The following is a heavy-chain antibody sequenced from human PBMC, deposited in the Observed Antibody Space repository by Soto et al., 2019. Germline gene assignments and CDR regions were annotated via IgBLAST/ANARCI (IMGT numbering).Heavy chain of an antibody. V-gene: IGHV3-23*01. CDR3: AKARVLMVYASLDY. J-gene: IGHJ4*02. CDR1: GFTFSSYA. Sequence: LRLSCAASGFTFSSYAMSWVRQAPGKGLEWVSAISGSGGSTYYADSVKGRFTISRDNSKNTLYLQMNSLRAEDTAVYYCAKARVLMVYASLDYWGQGTLVTVSS. CDR2: ISGSGGST. D-gene: IGHD2-8*01.